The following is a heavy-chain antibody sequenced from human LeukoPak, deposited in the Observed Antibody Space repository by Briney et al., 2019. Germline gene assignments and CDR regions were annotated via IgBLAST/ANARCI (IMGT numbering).Heavy chain of an antibody. D-gene: IGHD6-19*01. CDR2: INPNSGGT. Sequence: ASVKVSCKASGYTFTGYYMHWVRQAPGQGLEWMGWINPNSGGTNFAQKFQGRVTMTRDTSISTAYMELSRLRSDDTAVYYCARVEVAVAGNYLNWFDPWGQGTLVTVSS. V-gene: IGHV1-2*02. CDR3: ARVEVAVAGNYLNWFDP. CDR1: GYTFTGYY. J-gene: IGHJ5*02.